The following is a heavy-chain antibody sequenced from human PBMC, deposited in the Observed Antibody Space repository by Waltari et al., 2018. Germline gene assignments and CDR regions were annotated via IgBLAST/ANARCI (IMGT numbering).Heavy chain of an antibody. Sequence: QVQLVESGGGVVQPGRSLNLSCAASGFTFSSYALHWVRQAPGKGLEWVAVISYDGSNKYYADSVKGRFTISRDNSKNTLYLQMNSLRAEDTAVYYCTRSSSYSSSWFDYWGQGTLVTVSS. CDR1: GFTFSSYA. V-gene: IGHV3-30-3*01. CDR3: TRSSSYSSSWFDY. J-gene: IGHJ4*02. CDR2: ISYDGSNK. D-gene: IGHD6-13*01.